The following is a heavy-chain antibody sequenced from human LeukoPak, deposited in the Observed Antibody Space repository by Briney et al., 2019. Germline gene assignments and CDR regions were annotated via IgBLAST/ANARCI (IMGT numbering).Heavy chain of an antibody. CDR3: ARAITMVRGVISPGWPDAFDI. V-gene: IGHV4-39*07. D-gene: IGHD3-10*01. J-gene: IGHJ3*02. CDR2: IYYSGST. Sequence: SETLSLTCTVSGGSISSGDYYWSWIRQPPGKGLEWIGSIYYSGSTYYNPSLKSRVTISVDTSKNQFSLKLSSVTAADTAVYYCARAITMVRGVISPGWPDAFDIWGQGTMVTVSS. CDR1: GGSISSGDYY.